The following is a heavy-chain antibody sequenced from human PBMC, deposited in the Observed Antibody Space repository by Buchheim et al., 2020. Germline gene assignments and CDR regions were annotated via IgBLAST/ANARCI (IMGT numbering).Heavy chain of an antibody. V-gene: IGHV3-30*18. Sequence: QVQLVESGGGVVQPGRSLRLSCAASGFTFSSYGMHWVRQAPGKGLEWVAVISYDGSNKDYADSVKGRFTISRDNSKNTPYLQMNSLRAEDTAVYYCAKDLDSGYDFADYWGQGTL. CDR2: ISYDGSNK. CDR1: GFTFSSYG. CDR3: AKDLDSGYDFADY. D-gene: IGHD5-12*01. J-gene: IGHJ4*02.